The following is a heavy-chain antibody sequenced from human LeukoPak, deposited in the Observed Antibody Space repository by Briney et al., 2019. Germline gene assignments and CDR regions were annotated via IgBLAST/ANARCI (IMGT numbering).Heavy chain of an antibody. CDR1: GFTFSSYA. D-gene: IGHD3-10*01. V-gene: IGHV3-23*01. Sequence: PGGSLRLSCAASGFTFSSYAMSWVRQAPGKGLEWVSAMSGSGDSTYYIDSVKGRFTISRDNSKNTLYLQMNSLTVDDTAVYYCAKAQSGLGSSNKPAEFGGQGTLVTVSS. CDR3: AKAQSGLGSSNKPAEF. J-gene: IGHJ4*02. CDR2: MSGSGDST.